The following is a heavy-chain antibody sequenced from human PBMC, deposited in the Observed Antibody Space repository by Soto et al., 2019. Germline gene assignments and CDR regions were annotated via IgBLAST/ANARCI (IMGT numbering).Heavy chain of an antibody. Sequence: PSETLSLTCTVSGGSISSYYWSWIRQPPGKGLEWIGYIYYSGSTNYNPSLKSRVTISVDTSKNQFSLKLSSVTAADTAVYYCARVGGYCTNGVCEELDYWGPGTLVTVSS. CDR2: IYYSGST. D-gene: IGHD2-8*01. CDR3: ARVGGYCTNGVCEELDY. V-gene: IGHV4-59*01. CDR1: GGSISSYY. J-gene: IGHJ4*02.